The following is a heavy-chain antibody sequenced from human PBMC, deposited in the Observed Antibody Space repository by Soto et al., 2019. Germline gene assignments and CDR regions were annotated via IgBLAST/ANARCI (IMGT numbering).Heavy chain of an antibody. V-gene: IGHV4-61*08. J-gene: IGHJ5*02. CDR2: IYYTGST. D-gene: IGHD2-21*01. CDR3: ARTLLNNWFDP. Sequence: QVQLQESGPGLVTPSETLSLTCTVSGGSVNSAGYYWSWIRQPPGNGLEWIGYIYYTGSTNYNPSIRSRVTISVDASKNQFSLKLTSVTAADTAVYYCARTLLNNWFDPWGQGTLVTVSS. CDR1: GGSVNSAGYY.